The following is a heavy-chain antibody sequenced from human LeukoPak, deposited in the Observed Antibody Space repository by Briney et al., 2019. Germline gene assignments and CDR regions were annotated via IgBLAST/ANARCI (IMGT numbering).Heavy chain of an antibody. D-gene: IGHD5-12*01. V-gene: IGHV3-30*04. CDR1: GFTFSSYA. Sequence: GGSLRLSCAASGFTFSSYAMHWVRQAPGKGLEWVAVIPYDDGSNRYYADSVRGRFTISRDNAKNSLYLQMNSLRAEDTAVYYCARGYAGQYYFDYWGQGTLVTVSS. CDR2: IPYDDGSNR. J-gene: IGHJ4*02. CDR3: ARGYAGQYYFDY.